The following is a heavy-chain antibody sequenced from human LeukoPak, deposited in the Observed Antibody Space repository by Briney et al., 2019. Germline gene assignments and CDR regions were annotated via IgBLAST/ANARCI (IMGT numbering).Heavy chain of an antibody. J-gene: IGHJ3*02. CDR3: AKDLVTVTKGFDI. CDR2: ISYIGST. D-gene: IGHD4-17*01. CDR1: DDSFSSHY. Sequence: SETLSLTCAVSDDSFSSHYWTWIRQPPGKGLEWIGYISYIGSTNYNPSLKSRVTISIDTSKNKLSLKLSSVTAADTAVYYCAKDLVTVTKGFDIWGQGTMVSVSS. V-gene: IGHV4-59*11.